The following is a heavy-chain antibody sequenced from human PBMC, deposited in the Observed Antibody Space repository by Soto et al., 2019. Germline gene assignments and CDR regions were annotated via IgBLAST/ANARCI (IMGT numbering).Heavy chain of an antibody. V-gene: IGHV2-5*01. CDR1: GFSLTTRPVG. D-gene: IGHD1-1*01. J-gene: IGHJ4*02. CDR2: IYWYDDK. CDR3: AHRQLYNGAWNEGTFDY. Sequence: QITLKESGPTLVKPTQTLTLTCTFSGFSLTTRPVGVGWIRQPPGQALEWVALIYWYDDKRYNPSLKTRVTITKDTSKNQVVLTMTNMDPVDTATYYCAHRQLYNGAWNEGTFDYWGQGALVTVSS.